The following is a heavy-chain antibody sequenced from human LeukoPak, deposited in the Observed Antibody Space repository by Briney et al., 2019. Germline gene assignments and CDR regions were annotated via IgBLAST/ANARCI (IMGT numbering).Heavy chain of an antibody. D-gene: IGHD3-16*01. V-gene: IGHV4-39*07. J-gene: IGHJ6*02. CDR2: IYYSGST. Sequence: SETLSLTCTVSGGSISSSSYYWGWIRQPPGKGLEWIGIIYYSGSTYYNPSLKSRVTISVDTSKNQFSLKLSSVTAADTAVYYCARVVVGPPPLYYYYYGMDVWGQGTTVTVSS. CDR1: GGSISSSSYY. CDR3: ARVVVGPPPLYYYYYGMDV.